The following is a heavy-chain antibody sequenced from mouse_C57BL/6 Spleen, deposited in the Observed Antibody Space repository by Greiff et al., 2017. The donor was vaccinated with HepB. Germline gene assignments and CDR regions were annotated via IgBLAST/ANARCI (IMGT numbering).Heavy chain of an antibody. CDR2: IDPSDSYT. V-gene: IGHV1-69*01. CDR1: GYTFTSYW. CDR3: SRHDYDYAFDY. J-gene: IGHJ2*01. Sequence: QVQLQQPGAELVMPGASVKLSCKASGYTFTSYWMHWVKQRPGQGLEWIGEIDPSDSYTNYNQKFKGKSTLTEDKSSSSAYMQHSSLTSEDSAVYYCSRHDYDYAFDYWGQGTTLTVSS. D-gene: IGHD2-4*01.